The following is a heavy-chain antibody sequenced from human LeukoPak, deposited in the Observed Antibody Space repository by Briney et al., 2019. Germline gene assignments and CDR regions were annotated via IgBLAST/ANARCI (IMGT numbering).Heavy chain of an antibody. CDR2: IYYSGTT. D-gene: IGHD6-13*01. CDR1: GGSISSYY. Sequence: SETLSLTCTVSGGSISSYYWSWIRQPPGKGLEWIGYIYYSGTTNYNPSLESRVTISVDTSKNQFSLKLSSVTAADTAVYYCARGVYIAAAQYGYWGQGTLVTVSP. V-gene: IGHV4-59*01. J-gene: IGHJ4*02. CDR3: ARGVYIAAAQYGY.